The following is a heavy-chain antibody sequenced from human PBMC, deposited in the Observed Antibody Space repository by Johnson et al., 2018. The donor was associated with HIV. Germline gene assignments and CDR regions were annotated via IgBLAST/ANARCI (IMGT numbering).Heavy chain of an antibody. J-gene: IGHJ3*02. V-gene: IGHV3-48*01. CDR1: GFTFSRYG. Sequence: EVQLVESGGGVVQPGRSLRLSCAASGFTFSRYGMHWVRQVQGKGLEWISYMSSSGTTIYHAESVKGRFTISRDNSKNTLYLQMNSLRAEDTAVYYCAREGKDAFDIWGQGTMVTVSS. CDR3: AREGKDAFDI. CDR2: MSSSGTTI. D-gene: IGHD3-10*01.